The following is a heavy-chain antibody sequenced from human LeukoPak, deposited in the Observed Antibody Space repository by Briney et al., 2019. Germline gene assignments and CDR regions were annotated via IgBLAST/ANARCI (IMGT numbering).Heavy chain of an antibody. Sequence: PGSSVKVSCKASGGTFSSYAISWVRQAPGQGLEWMGRIIPIFGIANYAQKFQGRVTITADKSTSTAYMELSSLRSEDTAVYYCARDSGSYLPSLRYWGQGTLVTVSS. J-gene: IGHJ4*02. CDR3: ARDSGSYLPSLRY. CDR2: IIPIFGIA. V-gene: IGHV1-69*04. D-gene: IGHD1-26*01. CDR1: GGTFSSYA.